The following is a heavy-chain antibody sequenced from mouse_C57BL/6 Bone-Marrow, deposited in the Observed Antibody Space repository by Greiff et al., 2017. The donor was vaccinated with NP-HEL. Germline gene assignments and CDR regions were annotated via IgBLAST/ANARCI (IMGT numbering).Heavy chain of an antibody. J-gene: IGHJ2*01. D-gene: IGHD1-1*01. CDR1: GYTFTSYG. CDR3: ARWDYYGSSYDY. V-gene: IGHV1-81*01. Sequence: VQLQQSGAELARPGASVKLSCKASGYTFTSYGMSWVKQRTGQGLEWIGEIYPRSGNTYYNEKFKGKATLTADKSSSTAYMELRSLTSEDSAVYFCARWDYYGSSYDYWGQGTTLTVSS. CDR2: IYPRSGNT.